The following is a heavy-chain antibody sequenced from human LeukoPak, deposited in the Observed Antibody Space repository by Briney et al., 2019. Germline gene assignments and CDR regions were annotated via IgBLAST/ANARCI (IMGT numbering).Heavy chain of an antibody. CDR1: GFTFSSYW. CDR3: ARDSSSWYSLYYYYYGMDV. V-gene: IGHV3-7*01. CDR2: IKQDGSEK. Sequence: GGSLRLSCAASGFTFSSYWMSWVRQAPGKGLEWVANIKQDGSEKYYVDSVKGRFTISRDNAKNSLYLQMNSLRAEDTAVYYCARDSSSWYSLYYYYYGMDVWGQGTTVTASS. J-gene: IGHJ6*02. D-gene: IGHD6-13*01.